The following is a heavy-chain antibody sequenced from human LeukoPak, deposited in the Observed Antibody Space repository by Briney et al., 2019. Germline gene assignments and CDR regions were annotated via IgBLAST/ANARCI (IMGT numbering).Heavy chain of an antibody. Sequence: GESLKISCQGFGYSFTSYWIGWVRPMPGTGMEWMGVIYPGDLRVRYNPSFQGQVTISVDKSINTAYLQWVSLRGSDSAMYYCACRDLTSTWSFPWGQGTLVTVSS. J-gene: IGHJ5*02. D-gene: IGHD6-13*01. CDR3: ACRDLTSTWSFP. V-gene: IGHV5-51*01. CDR2: IYPGDLRV. CDR1: GYSFTSYW.